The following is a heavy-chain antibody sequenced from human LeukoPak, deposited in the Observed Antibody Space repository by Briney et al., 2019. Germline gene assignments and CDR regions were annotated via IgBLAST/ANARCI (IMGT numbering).Heavy chain of an antibody. D-gene: IGHD2-15*01. CDR2: INPNSGGT. Sequence: HVASVKVSCKASGYTFTGYYMNWVRQAPGQGLEWMGWINPNSGGTNYAQKFQGRVTMTRDTSISTAYMELSRLRSDDTAVYYCSRDRSSSYYHYQFHGMDVWGQGTTVTVSS. V-gene: IGHV1-2*02. CDR3: SRDRSSSYYHYQFHGMDV. CDR1: GYTFTGYY. J-gene: IGHJ6*02.